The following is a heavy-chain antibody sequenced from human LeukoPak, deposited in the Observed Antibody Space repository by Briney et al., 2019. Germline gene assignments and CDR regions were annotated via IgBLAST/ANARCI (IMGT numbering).Heavy chain of an antibody. V-gene: IGHV4-34*01. D-gene: IGHD6-13*01. CDR3: ARHTRIAAAGTLGY. CDR1: GGSFSGYY. J-gene: IGHJ4*02. Sequence: SETLSLTCAVYGGSFSGYYWSWIRQPPGKGLEWIGEINHSGSTNYNPSLKSRVTISVDTSKNQFSLKLSSVTAADTAVYYCARHTRIAAAGTLGYWGQGTLVTVSS. CDR2: INHSGST.